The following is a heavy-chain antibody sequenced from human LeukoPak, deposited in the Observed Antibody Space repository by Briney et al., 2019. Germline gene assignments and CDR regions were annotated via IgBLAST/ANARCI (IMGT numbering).Heavy chain of an antibody. CDR3: AREIPGRIHRYYFDY. CDR1: GFTFSSYE. CDR2: ISSSGSTI. V-gene: IGHV3-48*03. D-gene: IGHD5-18*01. Sequence: PGGSLRLSCAASGFTFSSYEMNWVRQAPGKGLEWVSYISSSGSTIFYADSVKGRFTISRDNAKNSLYLQMNSLRAEDTAVYYCAREIPGRIHRYYFDYWGQGTLVTVSS. J-gene: IGHJ4*02.